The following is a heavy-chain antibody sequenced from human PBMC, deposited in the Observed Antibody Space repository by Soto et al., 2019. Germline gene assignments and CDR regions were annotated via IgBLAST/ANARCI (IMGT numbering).Heavy chain of an antibody. V-gene: IGHV1-69*05. CDR3: ASSDCSGGSCYYRFDP. CDR2: IIPYFATA. J-gene: IGHJ5*02. CDR1: GGTLRRYA. D-gene: IGHD2-15*01. Sequence: DSCQDSGGTLRRYASIWVGQAPAQGQERMRGIIPYFATADYAQKSHGRVTITTEESTNTAYLELRSLGSEDTAVYYCASSDCSGGSCYYRFDPWGQGTLVTVSS.